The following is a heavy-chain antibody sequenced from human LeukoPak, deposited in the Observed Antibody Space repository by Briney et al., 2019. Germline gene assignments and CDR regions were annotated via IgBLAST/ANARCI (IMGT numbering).Heavy chain of an antibody. V-gene: IGHV1-46*01. D-gene: IGHD3-22*01. CDR2: INPSGGST. J-gene: IGHJ4*02. CDR1: GYTFTSYY. CDR3: ARSFTYYYDSSGYYLIY. Sequence: GASVKVSCKASGYTFTSYYMHWVRQAPGQGLEWMGIINPSGGSTSYAQKFQGRVTMTRDTSTSTVYMELSSLRSEDTAVYYCARSFTYYYDSSGYYLIYWGQGTLVTVSS.